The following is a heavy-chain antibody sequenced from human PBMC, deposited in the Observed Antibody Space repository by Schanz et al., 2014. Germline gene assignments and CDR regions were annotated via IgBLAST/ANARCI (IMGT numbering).Heavy chain of an antibody. Sequence: EVLLVESGGGLVKPGGSLRLSCEASGFTFITYTMNWVRQAPGKGLEWVSSISGRSSHIYYADSVKGRFSISRDNAKNSLYLQMNSLRAGDTAVYYCARVHHYDPSGWGYFDYWGQGALVTVSS. CDR1: GFTFITYT. CDR2: ISGRSSHI. J-gene: IGHJ4*02. CDR3: ARVHHYDPSGWGYFDY. D-gene: IGHD3-22*01. V-gene: IGHV3-21*02.